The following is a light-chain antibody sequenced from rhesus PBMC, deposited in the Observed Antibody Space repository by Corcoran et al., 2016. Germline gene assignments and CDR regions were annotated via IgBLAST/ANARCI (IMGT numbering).Light chain of an antibody. CDR3: LQHNSYPFT. Sequence: DIQMTQSPSSLSASVGDRVTITCRASQGIRSYLNWYQQKPGKAPKLLIYDATSLESGVPSRFSGSGSGTDFTPTISSLPPEDFAAYYCLQHNSYPFTFGPGTKLDIK. V-gene: IGKV1-28*03. CDR1: QGIRSY. J-gene: IGKJ3*01. CDR2: DAT.